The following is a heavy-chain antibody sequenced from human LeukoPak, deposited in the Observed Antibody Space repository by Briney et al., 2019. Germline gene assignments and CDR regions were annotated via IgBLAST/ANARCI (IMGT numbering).Heavy chain of an antibody. CDR2: ISSSGSTI. CDR3: AREGYCSSTSCYVVSYYGMDV. CDR1: GFTFSSYE. D-gene: IGHD2-2*01. Sequence: GGSLRLSCAASGFTFSSYEMNLVRQAPGKGLEWVSYISSSGSTIYYAHSVKGRFTISRDNAKNSLYLQMNSLRAEDTAVYYCAREGYCSSTSCYVVSYYGMDVWGQGTTVTVSS. V-gene: IGHV3-48*03. J-gene: IGHJ6*02.